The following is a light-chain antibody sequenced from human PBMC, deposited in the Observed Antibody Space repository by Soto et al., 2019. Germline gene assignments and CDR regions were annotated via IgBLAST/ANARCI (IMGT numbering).Light chain of an antibody. CDR2: DAS. V-gene: IGKV1-33*01. CDR1: QDIGNY. J-gene: IGKJ5*01. Sequence: DIQMTESPSSLSASVGDRVSITCQASQDIGNYLNWYQQIPGKAPKLLIFDASNLESGVPSRFSGRGSGTDFTFTIRSLKHEDIAKDSFQQYETRPITFGQGTPLQSK. CDR3: QQYETRPIT.